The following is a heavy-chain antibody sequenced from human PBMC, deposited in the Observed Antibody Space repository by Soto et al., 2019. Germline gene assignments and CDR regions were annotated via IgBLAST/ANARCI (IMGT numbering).Heavy chain of an antibody. J-gene: IGHJ5*02. CDR2: INHSGST. V-gene: IGHV4-34*01. D-gene: IGHD3-10*01. CDR1: GGSFSGYY. Sequence: SETLSLTCAVYGGSFSGYYWSWIRQPPGKGLEWIGEINHSGSTNYNPSLKSRVTISVDMSKNQFSLKLSSVTAADTAVYYCARHGIGFGELFNWFDPWGQGTLVTVSS. CDR3: ARHGIGFGELFNWFDP.